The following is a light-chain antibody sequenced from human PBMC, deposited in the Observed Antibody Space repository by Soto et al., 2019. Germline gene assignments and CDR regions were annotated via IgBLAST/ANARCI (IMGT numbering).Light chain of an antibody. J-gene: IGKJ4*01. Sequence: DIVMTPSPLSLSVTPGEPASISCRSSQSLRHSNGYNYLDWYLQKPGQSPQLLIYLASYRASGVPDRFSGSGSGTDFTLNINRVEAEDVGVYYCMQALQTPLTFGGGTNVEI. CDR3: MQALQTPLT. CDR2: LAS. V-gene: IGKV2-28*01. CDR1: QSLRHSNGYNY.